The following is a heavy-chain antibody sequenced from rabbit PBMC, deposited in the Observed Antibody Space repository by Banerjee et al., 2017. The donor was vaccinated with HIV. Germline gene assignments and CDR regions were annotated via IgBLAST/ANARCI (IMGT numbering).Heavy chain of an antibody. D-gene: IGHD3-3*01. CDR2: IDPNYGST. CDR3: GRDQGGWNAVNL. CDR1: GFDFSSYY. V-gene: IGHV1S7*01. J-gene: IGHJ4*01. Sequence: QLVESGGGLVQPGGSLTLSCKASGFDFSSYYMSWVRQAPGKGLEWIGYIDPNYGSTDYASWVNGRFSISRENTQNTLYLQLNSLTVADTATYFCGRDQGGWNAVNLWGPGTLVTVS.